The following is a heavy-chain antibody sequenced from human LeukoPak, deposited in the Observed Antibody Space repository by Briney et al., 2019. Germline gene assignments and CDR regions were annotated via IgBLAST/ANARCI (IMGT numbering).Heavy chain of an antibody. V-gene: IGHV3-7*01. CDR2: IKEDGSEK. J-gene: IGHJ4*02. CDR3: ASGRQLGY. Sequence: GGSLRLSRAASGFTFSNYWMSWVRQAPGKGLEWVANIKEDGSEKYYVDSVKGRFTISRDNARNSLYLQMNGLRAEDTAVYYCASGRQLGYWGQGTLVTVSS. CDR1: GFTFSNYW. D-gene: IGHD6-13*01.